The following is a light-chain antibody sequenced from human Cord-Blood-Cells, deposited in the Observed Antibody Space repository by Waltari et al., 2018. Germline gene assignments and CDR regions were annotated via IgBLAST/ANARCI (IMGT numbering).Light chain of an antibody. Sequence: DIKMTQSPSSLSASVGDRVTITCRASQSISSYLNWYQQKPGKAPKLLIYAASSLKSGVPARFSVSGSGTDFTLTISSLQPEDFATYYCLQSYSTITFGQGTRLEIK. CDR1: QSISSY. CDR2: AAS. J-gene: IGKJ5*01. V-gene: IGKV1-39*01. CDR3: LQSYSTIT.